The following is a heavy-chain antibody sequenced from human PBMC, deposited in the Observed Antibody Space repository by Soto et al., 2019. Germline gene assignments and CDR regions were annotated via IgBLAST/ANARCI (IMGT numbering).Heavy chain of an antibody. Sequence: PGGSLRLSCAASGFSFSSYWMTWVRQAPGKGLEWVANIRQDGNEKKYVDSVKGRFTISRDNAENSLYLQMNSLRVEDTAVYYCARTTSSTCYDLWGQGTLVTVSS. CDR1: GFSFSSYW. J-gene: IGHJ4*02. CDR2: IRQDGNEK. V-gene: IGHV3-7*03. D-gene: IGHD2-2*01. CDR3: ARTTSSTCYDL.